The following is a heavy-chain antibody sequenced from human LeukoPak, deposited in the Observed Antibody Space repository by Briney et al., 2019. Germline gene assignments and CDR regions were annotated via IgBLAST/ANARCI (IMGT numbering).Heavy chain of an antibody. V-gene: IGHV3-74*01. CDR1: GFTFRSYW. J-gene: IGHJ4*02. CDR3: AKDQRGDILTGSPFDY. D-gene: IGHD3-9*01. Sequence: GGSLRLSCAPSGFTFRSYWMHWVRQAPGKGLVWVSRINSDGSSTSYADSVKGRFTISRDNAKNTLYLQMNSLRAEDTAVYFCAKDQRGDILTGSPFDYWGQGTLVTVSS. CDR2: INSDGSST.